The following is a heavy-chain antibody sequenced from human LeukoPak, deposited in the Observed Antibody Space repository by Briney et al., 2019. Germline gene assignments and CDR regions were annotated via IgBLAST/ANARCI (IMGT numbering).Heavy chain of an antibody. V-gene: IGHV1-46*01. CDR3: ARDRSSAYWFDP. Sequence: ASVKVSCKASGGTFSRYAISWVRQAPGQGLEWMGMINPSGGSTSYAQKFQGRVTMTSDTSTSTVYMELSSLRSEDTAVYYCARDRSSAYWFDPWGQGTLVTVSS. CDR2: INPSGGST. D-gene: IGHD6-6*01. CDR1: GGTFSRYA. J-gene: IGHJ5*02.